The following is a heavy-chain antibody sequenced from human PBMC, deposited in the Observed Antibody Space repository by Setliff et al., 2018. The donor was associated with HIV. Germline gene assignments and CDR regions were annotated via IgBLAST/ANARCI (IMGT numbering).Heavy chain of an antibody. CDR1: GGSFGVYR. J-gene: IGHJ5*02. CDR3: ARRIDNSGSFPDKNWFDT. Sequence: ASETLSLTCTISGGSFGVYRWSWIRQSAGRGLEWIGRIDSSGTTDYKPSLKGRVAISVDTSKNQFSLKLTSVTAADTAVYYCARRIDNSGSFPDKNWFDTWGQGSLVTVSS. V-gene: IGHV4-4*07. D-gene: IGHD3-10*01. CDR2: IDSSGTT.